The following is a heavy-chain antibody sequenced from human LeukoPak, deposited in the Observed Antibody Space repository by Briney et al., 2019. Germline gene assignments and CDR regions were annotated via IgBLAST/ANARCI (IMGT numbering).Heavy chain of an antibody. Sequence: PGGSLRLSCAASGLTFSTYAMSWVRQAPGKGLEWVGFIRSKAYGGTTEYAASVKGRFTISRDDSKSIAYLQMNSLKTEDTAVYYCTRGYDFWSFWGQGTLVTVSS. D-gene: IGHD3-3*01. CDR3: TRGYDFWSF. V-gene: IGHV3-49*04. J-gene: IGHJ4*02. CDR2: IRSKAYGGTT. CDR1: GLTFSTYA.